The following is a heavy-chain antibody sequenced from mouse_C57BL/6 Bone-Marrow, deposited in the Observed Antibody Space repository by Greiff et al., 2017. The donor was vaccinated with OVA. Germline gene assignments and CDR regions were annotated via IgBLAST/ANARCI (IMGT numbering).Heavy chain of an antibody. J-gene: IGHJ1*03. Sequence: QVQLQQSGAELVRPGASVKLSCKASGYTFTDYYINWVKQRPGQGLEWIARIYPGSGNTYYNEKFKGKATLTAEKSSSTAYMQLSSLTYEDSAVYYCARLLWYNWYFDVWGTGTTVTVSS. V-gene: IGHV1-76*01. CDR2: IYPGSGNT. CDR3: ARLLWYNWYFDV. D-gene: IGHD2-1*01. CDR1: GYTFTDYY.